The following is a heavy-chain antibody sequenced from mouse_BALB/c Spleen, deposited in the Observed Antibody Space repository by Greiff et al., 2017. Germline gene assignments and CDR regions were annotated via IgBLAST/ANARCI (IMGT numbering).Heavy chain of an antibody. Sequence: VQLQQSGAELARPGASVKMSCKASGYTFTSYTMHWVKQRPGQGLEWIGYINPSSGYTNYNQKFKDKATLTADKSSSTAYMQLSSLTSEDSAVYYCARSMITTDWYFDVWGAGTTVTVSS. CDR3: ARSMITTDWYFDV. J-gene: IGHJ1*01. CDR1: GYTFTSYT. V-gene: IGHV1-4*01. D-gene: IGHD2-4*01. CDR2: INPSSGYT.